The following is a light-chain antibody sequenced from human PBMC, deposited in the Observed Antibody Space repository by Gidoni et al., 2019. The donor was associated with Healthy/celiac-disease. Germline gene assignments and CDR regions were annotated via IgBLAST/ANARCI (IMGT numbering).Light chain of an antibody. CDR3: QQYNNWPRT. CDR1: QSVSSN. Sequence: EIVMTQSPATLSVSPGERATLSCRASQSVSSNLAWYQQKPGQAPRLIYGASTRATGIPARFSGSGSGTEFTLTISSLQSEDFAVYYCQQYNNWPRTFXQXTKVEIK. J-gene: IGKJ1*01. V-gene: IGKV3-15*01. CDR2: GAS.